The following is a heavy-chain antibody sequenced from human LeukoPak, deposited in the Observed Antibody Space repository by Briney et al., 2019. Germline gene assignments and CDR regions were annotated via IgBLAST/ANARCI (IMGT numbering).Heavy chain of an antibody. CDR1: GGSISSSNW. CDR3: ARTSRSYYYDSSGSYYFDY. Sequence: SETLSLTCAVSGGSISSSNWWSWVRQPPGKGLEWIGYIYYSGSTYYNPSLKSRVTISVDTSKNQFSLKLSSVTAADTAVYYCARTSRSYYYDSSGSYYFDYWGQGTLVTVSS. J-gene: IGHJ4*02. D-gene: IGHD3-22*01. CDR2: IYYSGST. V-gene: IGHV4-4*02.